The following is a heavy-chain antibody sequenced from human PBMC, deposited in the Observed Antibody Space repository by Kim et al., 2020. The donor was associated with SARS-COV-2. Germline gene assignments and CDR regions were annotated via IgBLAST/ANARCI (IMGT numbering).Heavy chain of an antibody. CDR3: ARAQSITGTGDY. V-gene: IGHV3-64*01. D-gene: IGHD1-7*01. J-gene: IGHJ4*02. Sequence: YYANSVKGRFTISRDNSKNTLYLQMGSLRAEDMAVYYCARAQSITGTGDYWGQGTLVTVSS.